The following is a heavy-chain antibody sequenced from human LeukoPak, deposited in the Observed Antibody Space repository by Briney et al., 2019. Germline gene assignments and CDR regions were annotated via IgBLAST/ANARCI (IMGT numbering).Heavy chain of an antibody. V-gene: IGHV3-74*01. CDR1: GYTFSSYW. J-gene: IGHJ4*02. D-gene: IGHD4-23*01. Sequence: GGSLRLSCAASGYTFSSYWMNWVRQAPGKGLVWVSRVASDGSSTTYADSVKGRFSISRDNAKNTLYLQMNSLRVEDTAVYYCARGRPHGNDYWGQGTLVTVSS. CDR3: ARGRPHGNDY. CDR2: VASDGSST.